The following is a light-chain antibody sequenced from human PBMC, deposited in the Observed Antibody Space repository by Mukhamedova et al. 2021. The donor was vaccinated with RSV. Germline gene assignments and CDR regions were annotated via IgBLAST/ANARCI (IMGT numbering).Light chain of an antibody. CDR3: QQYNNWPPSYT. J-gene: IGKJ2*01. Sequence: SSYKQWYQRRVHGKAPKLLIYDASNLETGVPSRFSGSGSGTDFTFTISSLQSEDFAVYYCQQYNNWPPSYTFGQGTKLEIK. V-gene: IGKV1-33*01. CDR1: SSY. CDR2: DAS.